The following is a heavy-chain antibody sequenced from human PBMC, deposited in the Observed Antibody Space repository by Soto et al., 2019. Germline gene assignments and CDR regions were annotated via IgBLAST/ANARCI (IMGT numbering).Heavy chain of an antibody. D-gene: IGHD3-10*01. CDR1: GGSFSGYY. V-gene: IGHV4-34*01. CDR3: ARRITMVRGVRVLYYMDV. CDR2: INHSGST. J-gene: IGHJ6*03. Sequence: SETLSLTCAVYGGSFSGYYWSWIRQPPVKGLEWIGEINHSGSTNYNPSLKSRVTISVDTSKNQFSLKLSSVTAADTAVYYCARRITMVRGVRVLYYMDVWGKGTTVTVSS.